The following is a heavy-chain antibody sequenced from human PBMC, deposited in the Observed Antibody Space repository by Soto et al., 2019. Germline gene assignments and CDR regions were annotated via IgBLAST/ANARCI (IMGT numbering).Heavy chain of an antibody. V-gene: IGHV1-69*02. J-gene: IGHJ3*02. CDR3: TIGSWSGQVFDI. CDR2: IIPMLGIA. D-gene: IGHD6-19*01. Sequence: QVQLVQSGSEVKKPGSSVKVSCKYSGGTFRTYSMFWVRQAPGQGLEWMGRIIPMLGIAKYAQRFQDRVTLNADKSTATAYMELSSLSSEDTARYYCTIGSWSGQVFDIWGQGTMVTVSS. CDR1: GGTFRTYS.